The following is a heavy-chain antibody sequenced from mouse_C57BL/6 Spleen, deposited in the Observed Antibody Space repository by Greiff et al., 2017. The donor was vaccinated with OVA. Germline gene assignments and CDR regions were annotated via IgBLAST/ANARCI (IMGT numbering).Heavy chain of an antibody. D-gene: IGHD3-2*02. Sequence: EVQLQQSGGGLVKPGGSLKLSCAASGFTFSDYGMHWVRQAPEKGLEWVAYISSGSSTIYYADTVKGRFTISRDNAKNTLFLQMTSLRSEDTAMYYCASPHSSGWAMDYWGQGTSVTVSS. CDR3: ASPHSSGWAMDY. CDR2: ISSGSSTI. J-gene: IGHJ4*01. CDR1: GFTFSDYG. V-gene: IGHV5-17*01.